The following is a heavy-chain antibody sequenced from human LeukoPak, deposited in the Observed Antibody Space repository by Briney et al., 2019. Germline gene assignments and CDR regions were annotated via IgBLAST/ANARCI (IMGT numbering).Heavy chain of an antibody. Sequence: SETPSLTCTVSGGSISSYYWSWIRQPPGKGLEWIGYIYYSGSTNYNPSLKSRVTISVDTSKNQFSLKLSSVTAADTAVYYCARQTYYYGSGSYGYYFDYWGQGTLVTVSS. V-gene: IGHV4-59*08. CDR1: GGSISSYY. CDR3: ARQTYYYGSGSYGYYFDY. CDR2: IYYSGST. D-gene: IGHD3-10*01. J-gene: IGHJ4*02.